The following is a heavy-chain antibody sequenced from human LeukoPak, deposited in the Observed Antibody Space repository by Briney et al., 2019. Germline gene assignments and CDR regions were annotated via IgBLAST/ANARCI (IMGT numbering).Heavy chain of an antibody. J-gene: IGHJ5*02. CDR1: GYTFNSYA. V-gene: IGHV7-4-1*02. CDR2: INTNTGNP. D-gene: IGHD5-24*01. CDR3: ARLGSRHGYNWGDL. Sequence: ASVKGSCKASGYTFNSYAMKWGGQAPGQGLEWVGWINTNTGNPTYAQGFTGRFVFSLDTSVSTAYLQISSLKAEDTAVYYCARLGSRHGYNWGDLWGQGTLVSVSS.